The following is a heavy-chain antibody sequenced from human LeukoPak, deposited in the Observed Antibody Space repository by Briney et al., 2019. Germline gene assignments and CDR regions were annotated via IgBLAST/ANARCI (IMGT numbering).Heavy chain of an antibody. CDR2: ISSSSSYI. CDR3: ARGVYCGGDRESGY. J-gene: IGHJ4*02. CDR1: GFTFSSYS. D-gene: IGHD2-21*02. V-gene: IGHV3-21*01. Sequence: PGGSLRLSCAASGFTFSSYSMNWVRQAPGKGLEWVSSISSSSSYIYYADSVKGRFSISRDNAKNSLYLQMNSLRAEDTAVYYCARGVYCGGDRESGYWGQGTLVTVSS.